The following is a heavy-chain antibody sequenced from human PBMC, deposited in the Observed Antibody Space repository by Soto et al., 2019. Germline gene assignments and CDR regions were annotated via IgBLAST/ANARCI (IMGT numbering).Heavy chain of an antibody. CDR3: DH. Sequence: SETLSLTCTVSGASITSGSYSWSWIRQAPGKGLEWIGNIHVTGYTAFSPSLKRRVTMSVDTSKNQFSLNVNSVTAGDYDLLTFDHWGPGTLVTVSS. V-gene: IGHV4-30-2*01. CDR1: GASITSGSYS. J-gene: IGHJ4*02. CDR2: IHVTGYT. D-gene: IGHD3-9*01.